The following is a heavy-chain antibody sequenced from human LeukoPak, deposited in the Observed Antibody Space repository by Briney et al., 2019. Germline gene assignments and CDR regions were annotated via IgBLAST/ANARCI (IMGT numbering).Heavy chain of an antibody. D-gene: IGHD3-22*01. Sequence: GGSLRLSCAASGFTVSSNYMSWVRQAPGKGLEWVSVIYSGGSTYYADSVKGRFTISRDNSKNTLYLQMNSPRAEDTAVYYCARDPYYYDSSGYYGYWGQGTLVTVSS. CDR1: GFTVSSNY. J-gene: IGHJ4*02. CDR3: ARDPYYYDSSGYYGY. CDR2: IYSGGST. V-gene: IGHV3-66*01.